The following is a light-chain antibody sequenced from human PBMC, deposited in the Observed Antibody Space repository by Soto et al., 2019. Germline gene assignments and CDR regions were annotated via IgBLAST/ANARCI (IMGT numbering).Light chain of an antibody. Sequence: DIQMTQSPSSVSASVGDRVTITCRASQAISSWLAWYQQKPGKAPKLLIYAASSLQSGVPSRFTGSRSGTDFTLPITSLQPEDFATYYCQQSNSFPRTFGQGTRLEIK. V-gene: IGKV1-12*01. CDR2: AAS. J-gene: IGKJ5*01. CDR3: QQSNSFPRT. CDR1: QAISSW.